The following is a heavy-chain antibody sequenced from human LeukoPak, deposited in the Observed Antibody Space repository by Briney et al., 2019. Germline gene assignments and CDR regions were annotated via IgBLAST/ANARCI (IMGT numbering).Heavy chain of an antibody. CDR2: INPSGGGT. V-gene: IGHV1-46*01. CDR1: GYTFTSYY. J-gene: IGHJ4*02. Sequence: ASVKVSCKASGYTFTSYYMHWVRQAPGQGLEWMGIINPSGGGTSYAQKFQGRVTMTRDMSTSTVYMELSSLRSEDTAVYYCARDESSSWYTGNYFDYWGQGTLVTVSS. CDR3: ARDESSSWYTGNYFDY. D-gene: IGHD6-13*01.